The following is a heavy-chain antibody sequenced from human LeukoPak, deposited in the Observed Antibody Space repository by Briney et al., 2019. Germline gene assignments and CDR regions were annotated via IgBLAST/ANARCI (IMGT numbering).Heavy chain of an antibody. D-gene: IGHD3-22*01. Sequence: GGSLRLSCAASGFTFSSYGMHWARQAPGKGLEWVAVIWYDGSNKYYADSVKGRFTISRDNSKNTLYLQMNSLRAEDTAVYYCAREVYDSSGYYRLDYWGQGTLVTVSS. CDR1: GFTFSSYG. CDR2: IWYDGSNK. J-gene: IGHJ4*02. CDR3: AREVYDSSGYYRLDY. V-gene: IGHV3-33*01.